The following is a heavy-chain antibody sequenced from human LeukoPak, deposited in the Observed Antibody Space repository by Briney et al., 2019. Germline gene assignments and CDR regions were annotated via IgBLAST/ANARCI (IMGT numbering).Heavy chain of an antibody. CDR1: EFTFSSYW. D-gene: IGHD3-3*01. V-gene: IGHV3-7*01. J-gene: IGHJ4*02. CDR3: ARSYTIFGVVQYYFDY. Sequence: PGGSLRLSCAASEFTFSSYWMSWVRQAPGKGLEWVANIKQDGSEKYYVDSVKGRFTISRDNSKNTLYLQMNSLRAEDTAVYYCARSYTIFGVVQYYFDYWGQGTLVTVSS. CDR2: IKQDGSEK.